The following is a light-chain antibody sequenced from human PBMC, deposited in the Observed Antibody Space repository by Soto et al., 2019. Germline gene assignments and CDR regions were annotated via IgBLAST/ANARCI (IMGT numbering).Light chain of an antibody. J-gene: IGKJ1*01. Sequence: DIQMTQSPSTLSAPVGDRVTITCRASQSISSWLAWYQQEPGKAPKFLIYDASSLESGVPSRFSGSGSGTEFTLTISSLQPDDFATYYCQQYNSYPWTFGQGTKV. CDR2: DAS. V-gene: IGKV1-5*01. CDR1: QSISSW. CDR3: QQYNSYPWT.